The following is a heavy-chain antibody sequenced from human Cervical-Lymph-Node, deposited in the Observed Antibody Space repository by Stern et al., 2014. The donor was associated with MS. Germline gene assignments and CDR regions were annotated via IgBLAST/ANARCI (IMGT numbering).Heavy chain of an antibody. V-gene: IGHV1-69*09. CDR1: GGTFSSSYA. J-gene: IGHJ5*02. D-gene: IGHD2-15*01. Sequence: VQLVESGAEVKKPGSSMNVSCKTSGGTFSSSYAITWMRQAPGQRLEWMGRIPPILGLANYAQKFQGRVTITADTSTSTTYMELSSLRSEDTAVYYCARGVVSNRAAATLHNLFDPWGQGTLVTVSS. CDR3: ARGVVSNRAAATLHNLFDP. CDR2: IPPILGLA.